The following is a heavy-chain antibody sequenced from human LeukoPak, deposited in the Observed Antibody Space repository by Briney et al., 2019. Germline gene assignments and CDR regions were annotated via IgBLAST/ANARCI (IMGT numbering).Heavy chain of an antibody. CDR2: ISTSSSYI. CDR3: AKDRSAPHMLWNAFDV. J-gene: IGHJ3*01. V-gene: IGHV3-21*01. D-gene: IGHD2-8*01. CDR1: GFTFSSYS. Sequence: GGSLRLSCAASGFTFSSYSMNWVRQAPGKGLEWVSSISTSSSYIYYAHSVKGRFTISRDNAKNSLYLQMNSLRAEDTAMYYCAKDRSAPHMLWNAFDVWGQGTMVTVSS.